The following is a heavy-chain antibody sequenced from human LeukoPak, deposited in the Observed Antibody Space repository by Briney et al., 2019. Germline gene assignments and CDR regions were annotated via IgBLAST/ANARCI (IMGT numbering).Heavy chain of an antibody. D-gene: IGHD6-13*01. CDR2: FDPEDGKT. Sequence: GASVKVSCKVSGYTLSEFSMHWVRQAPGKGLEWMGGFDPEDGKTIYAQKFQGRVTMTEDTSMDTAYMELSSLRSEDTAVYYCATDHNRSLAAAVTGGYWGQGTLVTVSS. CDR3: ATDHNRSLAAAVTGGY. CDR1: GYTLSEFS. V-gene: IGHV1-24*01. J-gene: IGHJ4*02.